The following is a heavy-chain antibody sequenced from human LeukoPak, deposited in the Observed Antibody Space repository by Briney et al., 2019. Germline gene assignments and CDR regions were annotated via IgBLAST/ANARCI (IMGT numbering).Heavy chain of an antibody. CDR3: ARLGFVVPAVIFDY. J-gene: IGHJ4*02. D-gene: IGHD2-2*02. V-gene: IGHV3-53*01. CDR2: IYIGGST. Sequence: ETLSLTCTVSGASISSYYWSWIRQPPGKGLEWVSVIYIGGSTYYADSVKGRFTISRDISKNTLYLQMNSLRAEDTAMYYCARLGFVVPAVIFDYWGQGTLVTVSS. CDR1: GASISSYY.